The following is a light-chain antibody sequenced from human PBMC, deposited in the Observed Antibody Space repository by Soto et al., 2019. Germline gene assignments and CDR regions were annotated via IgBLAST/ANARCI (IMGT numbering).Light chain of an antibody. CDR1: QSISSW. J-gene: IGKJ1*01. CDR2: KAS. CDR3: EQYNSYSRT. V-gene: IGKV1-5*03. Sequence: DIQMTQSPSTLSASVGDRVTITCRASQSISSWLAWYQQKPGKAPKLLIYKASSLESGIPSRVSGSGSGTEFTLTISSLQPDEFATYYCEQYNSYSRTFGQGTKVEIK.